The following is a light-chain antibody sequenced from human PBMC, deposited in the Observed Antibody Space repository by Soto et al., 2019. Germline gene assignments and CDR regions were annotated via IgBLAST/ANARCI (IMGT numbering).Light chain of an antibody. V-gene: IGLV2-14*01. Sequence: QSALTQPASVSGSPGQSITISCTGTSGDIGSYNRVSWYQQHPGKAPKLIIYEVSNRPSGVSSRFSGSKSGNTASLTISGLQAEDEADYYCSSYTSSSTLFGTGTKLTVL. CDR3: SSYTSSSTL. CDR1: SGDIGSYNR. CDR2: EVS. J-gene: IGLJ1*01.